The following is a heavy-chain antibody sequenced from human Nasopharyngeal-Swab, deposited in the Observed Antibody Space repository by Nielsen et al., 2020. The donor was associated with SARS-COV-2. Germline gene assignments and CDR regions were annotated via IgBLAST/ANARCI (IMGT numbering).Heavy chain of an antibody. CDR2: ISYDGSNK. D-gene: IGHD2-15*01. Sequence: GESLKISCAASGFTFSSYAMHWVRQAPGKGLEWVAVISYDGSNKYYADSVKGRFTISRDNSKNTLYLQMNSLRAEDTAVYYCARDSGGYLDYWGQGTLATVSS. J-gene: IGHJ4*02. CDR1: GFTFSSYA. V-gene: IGHV3-30-3*01. CDR3: ARDSGGYLDY.